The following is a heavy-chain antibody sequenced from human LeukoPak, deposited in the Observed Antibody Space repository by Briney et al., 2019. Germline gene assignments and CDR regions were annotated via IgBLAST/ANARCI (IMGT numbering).Heavy chain of an antibody. CDR2: IYYSGST. V-gene: IGHV4-39*01. J-gene: IGHJ6*01. CDR3: ARHHTAGWRVLDV. CDR1: GGSISSSSYY. D-gene: IGHD6-19*01. Sequence: PSETLSLTCTVSGGSISSSSYYWGWIRQPPGKGLEWIGSIYYSGSTYYNPSLKSRVTISVDTSKNHFSLKLSSVTAADTAVYYCARHHTAGWRVLDVWGQGTTVTVSS.